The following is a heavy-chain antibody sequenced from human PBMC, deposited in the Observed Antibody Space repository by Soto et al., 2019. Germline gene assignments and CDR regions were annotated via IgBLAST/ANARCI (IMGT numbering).Heavy chain of an antibody. CDR2: IYWDDAK. D-gene: IGHD2-15*01. Sequence: QITLKESGPTLVKPTQTLTLTCTFSGFSLSTSGVGVGWIRQPPGKALEWLALIYWDDAKRYSPSLTSRLTITKDTSKNRVVLTMTNMDPVDTATYDCAHVLVVVANYGMDVWGQGTTVTVSS. J-gene: IGHJ6*02. CDR3: AHVLVVVANYGMDV. CDR1: GFSLSTSGVG. V-gene: IGHV2-5*02.